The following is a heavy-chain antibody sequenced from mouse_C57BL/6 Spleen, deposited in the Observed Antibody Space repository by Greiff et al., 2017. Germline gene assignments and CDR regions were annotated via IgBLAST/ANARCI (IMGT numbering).Heavy chain of an antibody. CDR1: GYTFTSYR. Sequence: VQLQQSGPELVKPGASVKLSCKASGYTFTSYRMPWVKQRTGQGLAWIGNLNPSNGGTNYNEKFKCKATLTVDKSSSTAYMQLSSLTSEDSAVYYCAGGCRRGLDYWGQGTTLTVSS. J-gene: IGHJ2*01. V-gene: IGHV1-53*01. CDR2: LNPSNGGT. CDR3: AGGCRRGLDY. D-gene: IGHD6-1*01.